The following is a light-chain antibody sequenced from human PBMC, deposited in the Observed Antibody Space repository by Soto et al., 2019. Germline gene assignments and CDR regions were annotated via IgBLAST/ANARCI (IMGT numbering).Light chain of an antibody. V-gene: IGKV1-39*01. Sequence: IQMTQSPSSLSASVGDRVTITCRASQSISNYFNWYQQKPGKAPKLLIYSASSLESGVPSRFSGSGSGTDFTLTVTSLQPEDFATYYCQQSYSIPITFGQGTRLEIK. J-gene: IGKJ5*01. CDR1: QSISNY. CDR3: QQSYSIPIT. CDR2: SAS.